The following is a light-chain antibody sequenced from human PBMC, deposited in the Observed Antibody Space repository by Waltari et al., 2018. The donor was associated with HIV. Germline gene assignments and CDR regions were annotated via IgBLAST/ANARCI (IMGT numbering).Light chain of an antibody. CDR2: QND. CDR1: SYNIGNNF. Sequence: QSVLTQPPYASGTPGQRVTISCSGNSYNIGNNFVSWYQQVTGMAPKLLIYQNDQRPSGVPDRFSGSKSGTSASLAISGLRSEDEADYYCSAWDDKLTALVFGGGTKLTDL. J-gene: IGLJ2*01. V-gene: IGLV1-47*01. CDR3: SAWDDKLTALV.